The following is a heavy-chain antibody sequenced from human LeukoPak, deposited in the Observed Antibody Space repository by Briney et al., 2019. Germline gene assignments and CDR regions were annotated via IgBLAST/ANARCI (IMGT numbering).Heavy chain of an antibody. J-gene: IGHJ4*02. CDR2: ISAYNGNT. CDR1: GYTFTSYG. CDR3: ARANIPSYYDFWSGYQKPYYFDY. D-gene: IGHD3-3*01. Sequence: ASVKVSCKASGYTFTSYGISWVRQAPGQGLEWMGWISAYNGNTNYAQKLQGRVTMTTDTSTSTAYMELRSLRPDDTAVYYCARANIPSYYDFWSGYQKPYYFDYWGQGTLVTVSS. V-gene: IGHV1-18*01.